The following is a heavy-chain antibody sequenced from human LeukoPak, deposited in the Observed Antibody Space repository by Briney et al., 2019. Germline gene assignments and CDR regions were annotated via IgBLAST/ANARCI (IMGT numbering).Heavy chain of an antibody. V-gene: IGHV3-30-3*01. J-gene: IGHJ4*02. Sequence: GGSLRLSCAASGFTFSSYAMHWVRQAPGKGLEWVAVISNDGVNKYYADSVKGRFTISRDNFQDTVHLQMNSLRVEDTAVYYCARDPVSTGLRINSDYWGQGTLVTVSS. D-gene: IGHD5/OR15-5a*01. CDR2: ISNDGVNK. CDR3: ARDPVSTGLRINSDY. CDR1: GFTFSSYA.